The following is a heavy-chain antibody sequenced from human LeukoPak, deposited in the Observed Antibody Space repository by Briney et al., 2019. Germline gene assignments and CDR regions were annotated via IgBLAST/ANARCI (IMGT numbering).Heavy chain of an antibody. V-gene: IGHV4-4*07. Sequence: SETLSLTCTVSGGSISTYYWSWIRQPAGEGLEWIGRIYTSGSTNYHPSLKSRVTISVDTSKNQFSLKLSSVTAADTAVYYCARVDPYYFDYWGQGTLVTVSS. CDR1: GGSISTYY. CDR3: ARVDPYYFDY. J-gene: IGHJ4*02. CDR2: IYTSGST.